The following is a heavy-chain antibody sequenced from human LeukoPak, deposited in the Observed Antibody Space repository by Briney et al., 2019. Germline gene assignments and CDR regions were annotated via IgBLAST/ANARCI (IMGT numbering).Heavy chain of an antibody. CDR1: GGSFSGYY. Sequence: SETLSLTCAVYGGSFSGYYWSWIRQPPGKGLEWIGEINHSGSTNYNPSLKSRVTISVDTSKNQFSLELSSVTAADTAVYYCARGRLSSSCLDYWGQGTLVTVSS. CDR2: INHSGST. CDR3: ARGRLSSSCLDY. J-gene: IGHJ4*02. D-gene: IGHD6-13*01. V-gene: IGHV4-34*01.